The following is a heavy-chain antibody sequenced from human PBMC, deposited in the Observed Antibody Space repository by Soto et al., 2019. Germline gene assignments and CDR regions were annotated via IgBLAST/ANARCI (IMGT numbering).Heavy chain of an antibody. V-gene: IGHV3-15*01. CDR2: IKSETNGGTT. Sequence: EVQLVESGGGLVQPGGSLRLSCAASGFTFTNAWMSWVRQAPGKGLEWVGRIKSETNGGTTDYASPVKGRFTISRDDSKSTLYLQMNSLKAEDTAVYYCTTDLLAYCSSFSCYRVSDHWGQGTLVTVSS. CDR1: GFTFTNAW. D-gene: IGHD2-2*01. J-gene: IGHJ4*02. CDR3: TTDLLAYCSSFSCYRVSDH.